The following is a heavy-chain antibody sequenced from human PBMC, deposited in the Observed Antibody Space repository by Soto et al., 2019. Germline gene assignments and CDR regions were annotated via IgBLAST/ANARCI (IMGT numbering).Heavy chain of an antibody. CDR3: ARGEIVVVPAASYYDFWSGYFSNYYYGMDV. CDR2: ISSSSSTI. D-gene: IGHD3-3*01. Sequence: PGGSLRLSCAASGFTFSSYSMNWVRQAPGKGLEWVSYISSSSSTIYYADSVKGRFTISRDNAKNSLYLQMNSLRDEETAVYYCARGEIVVVPAASYYDFWSGYFSNYYYGMDVWGQGTTVTVSS. J-gene: IGHJ6*02. V-gene: IGHV3-48*02. CDR1: GFTFSSYS.